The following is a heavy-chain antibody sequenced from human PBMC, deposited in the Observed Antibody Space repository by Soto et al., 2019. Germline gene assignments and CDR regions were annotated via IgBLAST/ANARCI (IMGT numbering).Heavy chain of an antibody. D-gene: IGHD6-13*01. J-gene: IGHJ6*02. V-gene: IGHV4-31*03. CDR2: IYYSGST. CDR3: ARAAAKIYYYGMDV. CDR1: GGSISSGGYY. Sequence: QVQLQESGPGLVKPSQTLSLTCTVSGGSISSGGYYWSWIRQHPGKGLEWIGYIYYSGSTYYNPSLKSRVTIPVDTSKNQFSLKLSSVTAADTAVYYCARAAAKIYYYGMDVWGQGTTVTVSS.